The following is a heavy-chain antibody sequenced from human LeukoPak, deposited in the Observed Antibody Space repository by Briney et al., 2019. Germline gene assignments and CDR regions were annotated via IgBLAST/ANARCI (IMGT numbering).Heavy chain of an antibody. CDR2: IRYDGSNK. CDR1: GFTFSSYG. CDR3: AKALAYCGGDCYYYYYYYMDV. V-gene: IGHV3-30*02. J-gene: IGHJ6*03. Sequence: GGSLRLSCAASGFTFSSYGMHWVRQAPGKGLEWVAFIRYDGSNKYYADSVKGRFTISRDNSKNTLYLQMNSLRAEDTAVYYCAKALAYCGGDCYYYYYYYMDVWGKGTTVTISS. D-gene: IGHD2-21*02.